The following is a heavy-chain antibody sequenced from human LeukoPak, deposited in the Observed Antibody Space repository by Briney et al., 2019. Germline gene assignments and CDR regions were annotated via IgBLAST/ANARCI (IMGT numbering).Heavy chain of an antibody. CDR3: ARFEAFSRVFDY. CDR2: ISSNGGST. Sequence: GGSLRLSRAASGFTFSSYAMHWVRQAPGKGLEYVSAISSNGGSTYYANSVKGRFTISRDNSKNTLYLQMGSLRAEDMAVYYCARFEAFSRVFDYWGQGTLVTVSS. D-gene: IGHD3-3*02. CDR1: GFTFSSYA. J-gene: IGHJ4*02. V-gene: IGHV3-64*01.